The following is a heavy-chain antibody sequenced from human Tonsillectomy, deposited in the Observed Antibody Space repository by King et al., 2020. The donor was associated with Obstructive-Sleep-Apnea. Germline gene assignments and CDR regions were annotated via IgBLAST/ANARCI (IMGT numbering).Heavy chain of an antibody. CDR2: INYSGST. CDR3: ARHGVNYDESGRYGWFDP. D-gene: IGHD3-10*01. Sequence: QLQESGPGLVKPSETLSLTCTVSGGSISSSTYYWGWIRQPPGKGLEWIGSINYSGSTYYNPSLKSRVTISVDTSKNQFSLKLSSVTAADTAVYYCARHGVNYDESGRYGWFDPWGQGTLVTVSS. CDR1: GGSISSSTYY. J-gene: IGHJ5*02. V-gene: IGHV4-39*01.